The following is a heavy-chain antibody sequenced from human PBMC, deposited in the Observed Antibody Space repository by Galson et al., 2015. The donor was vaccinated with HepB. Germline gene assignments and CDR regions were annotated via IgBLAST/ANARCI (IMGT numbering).Heavy chain of an antibody. D-gene: IGHD2-21*02. CDR2: IIPIFGTA. CDR1: GGTFGSYA. Sequence: SVKVSCRASGGTFGSYAISWVRQAPGQGLEWMGGIIPIFGTANYAQKFQGRVTITADESTSTAYMELSSLRSEDTAVYYCARDCGGDCYSTYYYYYYGMDVWGQGTTVTVSS. CDR3: ARDCGGDCYSTYYYYYYGMDV. J-gene: IGHJ6*02. V-gene: IGHV1-69*13.